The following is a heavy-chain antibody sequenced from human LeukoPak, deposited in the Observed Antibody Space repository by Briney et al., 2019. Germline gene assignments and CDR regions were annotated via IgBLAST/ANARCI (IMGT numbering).Heavy chain of an antibody. CDR3: ARDVDIVAYDPMGY. V-gene: IGHV1-18*01. Sequence: PGASVKVSCKASGYTFTSYGISWVRQAPGQGLEWMGWISAYNGNTNYAQKLQGRVTMTTDTSTSTAYMELRSLRSDDTAVYYCARDVDIVAYDPMGYWGQGTLVTVSS. CDR1: GYTFTSYG. J-gene: IGHJ4*02. CDR2: ISAYNGNT. D-gene: IGHD5-12*01.